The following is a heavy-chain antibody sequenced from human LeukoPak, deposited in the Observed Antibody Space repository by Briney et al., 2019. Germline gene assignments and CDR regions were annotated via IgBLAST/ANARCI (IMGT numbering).Heavy chain of an antibody. J-gene: IGHJ6*03. D-gene: IGHD4-23*01. CDR1: GFTFSNYG. CDR3: AKDSGGNQFSYYMDV. CDR2: IWYDGSNK. Sequence: GGSLRLSCAASGFTFSNYGIHWVRQAPGKGLEWVAFIWYDGSNKYYADSVKGRFTISRDNSKNSLYLQMNSLRAEDTAVYYCAKDSGGNQFSYYMDVWSKGTTVTVSS. V-gene: IGHV3-30*02.